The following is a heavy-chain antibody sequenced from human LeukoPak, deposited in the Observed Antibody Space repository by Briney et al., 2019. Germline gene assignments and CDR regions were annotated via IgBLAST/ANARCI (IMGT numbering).Heavy chain of an antibody. Sequence: PSETLSLTCDVSGYSISSGYYWGWIRQPPGKGLEFIGSMYHSGSTYYNPSLKSRVTISVDTSKNQFSLKLSSVTAADTAVYYRARHGGSNHIQRTFDIWGQGTMVTVSS. CDR1: GYSISSGYY. CDR3: ARHGGSNHIQRTFDI. J-gene: IGHJ3*02. CDR2: MYHSGST. V-gene: IGHV4-38-2*01. D-gene: IGHD1-26*01.